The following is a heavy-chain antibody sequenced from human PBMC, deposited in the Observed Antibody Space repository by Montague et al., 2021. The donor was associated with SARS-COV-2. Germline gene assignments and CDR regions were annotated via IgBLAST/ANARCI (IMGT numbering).Heavy chain of an antibody. V-gene: IGHV4-59*01. CDR2: ISYSGHT. J-gene: IGHJ6*03. CDR1: GGSISPYY. D-gene: IGHD6-19*01. CDR3: ARDRRGMAMAGRAYYYYYMDV. Sequence: SETLSLTCTVSGGSISPYYWSWIRQPPGKGLEWIGYISYSGHTNYNPSLKSRVTISVDTSKNQFSLTLSSLAAADTAIYYCARDRRGMAMAGRAYYYYYMDVWGKGTTVTVSS.